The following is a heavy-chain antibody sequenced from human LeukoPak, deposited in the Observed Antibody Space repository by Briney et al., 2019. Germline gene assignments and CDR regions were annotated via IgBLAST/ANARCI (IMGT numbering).Heavy chain of an antibody. D-gene: IGHD2-15*01. V-gene: IGHV4-59*08. CDR3: ARYVQDFDY. J-gene: IGHJ4*02. CDR2: IYYSGST. Sequence: SETLSLTCTVSGGSISSYYWSWIRQPPGKGLEWIGYIYYSGSTNYNPSLKSRVTISVDASKNQFSLKLSSVTAADTAVYYCARYVQDFDYWGQGTLVTVSS. CDR1: GGSISSYY.